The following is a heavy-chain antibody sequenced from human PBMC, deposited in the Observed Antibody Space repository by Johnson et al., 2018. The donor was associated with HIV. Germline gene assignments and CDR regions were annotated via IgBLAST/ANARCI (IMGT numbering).Heavy chain of an antibody. D-gene: IGHD2-15*01. CDR1: GFTFSSYA. V-gene: IGHV3-30-3*01. Sequence: VQLMESGGGVVQPGRSLRLSCAASGFTFSSYAMHWVRQAPGKGLEWVAVISYDGSNKYYADSVKGRFIISRDNSKNTLYLQMNSLRAEDTDVYYCARPDIVVVVANAFDIWGQGTMVTVSS. J-gene: IGHJ3*02. CDR3: ARPDIVVVVANAFDI. CDR2: ISYDGSNK.